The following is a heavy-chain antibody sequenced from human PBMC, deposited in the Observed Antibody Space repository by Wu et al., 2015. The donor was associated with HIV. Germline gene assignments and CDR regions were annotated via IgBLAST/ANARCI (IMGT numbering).Heavy chain of an antibody. Sequence: QVQLVQSGAEMKKSGSSVKVSCKASGPSFDNFPINWVRQAPGQGLEWMGGITPMFPTPRYAQTFKGRITITAEQSTNTVYMEVRRLRPDDTALYFCARDEPLRGQIWGQGNPRHRLL. V-gene: IGHV1-69*12. CDR3: ARDEPLRGQI. J-gene: IGHJ4*02. D-gene: IGHD3-16*01. CDR2: ITPMFPTP. CDR1: GPSFDNFP.